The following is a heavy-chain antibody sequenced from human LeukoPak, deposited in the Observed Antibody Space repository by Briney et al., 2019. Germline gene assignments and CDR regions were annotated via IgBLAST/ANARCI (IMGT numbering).Heavy chain of an antibody. CDR1: GFTLSSYA. Sequence: QPGGSLRLSCAASGFTLSSYAMSWVRQAPGKGLEWVSAISASGGSTYYADSVKGRFTISRDNSKNTLFLQMNSLRVEDTAVYYCAKETKTRRGPIDYWGQGTLVTVSS. V-gene: IGHV3-23*01. D-gene: IGHD2-2*01. J-gene: IGHJ4*02. CDR3: AKETKTRRGPIDY. CDR2: ISASGGST.